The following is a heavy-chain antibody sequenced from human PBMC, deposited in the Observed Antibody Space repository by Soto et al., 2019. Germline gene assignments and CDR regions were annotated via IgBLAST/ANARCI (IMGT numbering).Heavy chain of an antibody. CDR1: GFSLTTSGVG. CDR2: IYWDDDK. D-gene: IGHD3-3*01. CDR3: AHRVLRKVCGLVTTTAIYFDF. Sequence: QITLNESGPTQVKPRQTLTLTCTFSGFSLTTSGVGVGWIRQSPGKAPEWLALIYWDDDKRYSPSLKSRLTITKDTSKNQVVLTMADLDPADTDTYYWAHRVLRKVCGLVTTTAIYFDFWGQGTPVAVSS. V-gene: IGHV2-5*02. J-gene: IGHJ4*02.